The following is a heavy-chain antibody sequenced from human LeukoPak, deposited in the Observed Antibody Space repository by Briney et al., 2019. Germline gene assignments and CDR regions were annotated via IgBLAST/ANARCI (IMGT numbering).Heavy chain of an antibody. D-gene: IGHD3-10*01. V-gene: IGHV3-53*01. Sequence: PGGSLRLSCEGSGFSVSTNHMNWVRQAPGKGLEWVSILYSGGSTYYADSVKGRFTVSRDSSKNTLYLHMNSLRAEDTAVYYCARVGDHYHWYLDVWGRGTLVTASS. CDR3: ARVGDHYHWYLDV. J-gene: IGHJ2*01. CDR1: GFSVSTNH. CDR2: LYSGGST.